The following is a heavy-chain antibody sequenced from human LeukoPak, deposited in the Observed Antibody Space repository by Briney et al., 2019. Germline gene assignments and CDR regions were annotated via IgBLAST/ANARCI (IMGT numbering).Heavy chain of an antibody. J-gene: IGHJ5*02. D-gene: IGHD2-15*01. CDR2: ISSSSSYI. Sequence: GGSLRLSCAASGFTFSSYSMNWVRQAPGKGLEWVSSISSSSSYIYYADSVKGRLTISRDNAKNSLYLQMNSLRAEDTAVYYCARSYINRCGPLCWFDPWGQGTLVTASS. CDR3: ARSYINRCGPLCWFDP. V-gene: IGHV3-21*01. CDR1: GFTFSSYS.